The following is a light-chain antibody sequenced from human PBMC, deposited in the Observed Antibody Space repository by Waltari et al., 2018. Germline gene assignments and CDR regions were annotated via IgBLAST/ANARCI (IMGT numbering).Light chain of an antibody. CDR1: SGSISSTSY. CDR3: LMYMGSGIWV. Sequence: QTVVTQEPSLSVSPGGTVTLTCALSSGSISSTSYVSWYRQTPGQAPGTLLYKINSRSAGVPDRCSGSVLGNKAALTITGAQADDESDYYCLMYMGSGIWVFGGGTKVTVL. CDR2: KIN. V-gene: IGLV8-61*01. J-gene: IGLJ2*01.